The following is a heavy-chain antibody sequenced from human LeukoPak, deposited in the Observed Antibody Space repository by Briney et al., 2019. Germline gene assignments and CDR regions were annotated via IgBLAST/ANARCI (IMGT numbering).Heavy chain of an antibody. J-gene: IGHJ4*02. D-gene: IGHD4-17*01. V-gene: IGHV3-66*01. CDR1: GFTFSSYS. CDR2: IYSGGST. Sequence: GGSLRLSCAASGFTFSSYSMNWVRQAPGKGLEWVSVIYSGGSTYYADSVKGRFTISRDNSKNTLYLQMNSLRAEDTAVYYCSTVTTASYYFDYWGQGTLVTVSS. CDR3: STVTTASYYFDY.